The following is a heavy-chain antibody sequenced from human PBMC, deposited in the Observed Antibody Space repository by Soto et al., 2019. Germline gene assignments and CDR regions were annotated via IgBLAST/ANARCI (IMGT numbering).Heavy chain of an antibody. CDR1: GGSISSYD. V-gene: IGHV4-59*01. Sequence: PSETLSLTCPVSGGSISSYDWSWIRQPPGKGLEWIGYIYYSGSTNYNPSLKSRVTISVDTSKNQFSLKLSSVTAADTAVYYCARAEEIAAPPQGYYYYYMDVWGKGTTVTVSS. D-gene: IGHD6-6*01. CDR3: ARAEEIAAPPQGYYYYYMDV. CDR2: IYYSGST. J-gene: IGHJ6*03.